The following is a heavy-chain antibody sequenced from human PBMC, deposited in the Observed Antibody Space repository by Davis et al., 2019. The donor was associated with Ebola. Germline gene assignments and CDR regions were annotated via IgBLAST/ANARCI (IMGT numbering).Heavy chain of an antibody. CDR3: ARGLTMIVT. Sequence: MPSETLSLTCDVSTGSFSGFYWSWIRQSPGKGLEWIGSIYYSGSTYYNPSLKSRVTISVDTSKNQFSLKLSSVTAADTAVYYCARGLTMIVTWGQGTLVTVSS. CDR2: IYYSGST. J-gene: IGHJ5*02. CDR1: TGSFSGFY. V-gene: IGHV4-34*01. D-gene: IGHD3-22*01.